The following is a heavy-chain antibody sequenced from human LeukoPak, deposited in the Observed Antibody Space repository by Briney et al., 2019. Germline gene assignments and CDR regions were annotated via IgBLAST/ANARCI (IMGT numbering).Heavy chain of an antibody. V-gene: IGHV1-2*02. CDR2: INPNSGGT. CDR1: GYTFTGYY. CDR3: ARGDSGSYQGRLFDY. D-gene: IGHD1-26*01. J-gene: IGHJ4*02. Sequence: ASVKVSCKASGYTFTGYYMHWVRQAPGQGLEWMGWINPNSGGTNYAQKFQGRVTMTRDTSISTAYMELSRLRSDDTAVYYCARGDSGSYQGRLFDYWGQGTLVTVSS.